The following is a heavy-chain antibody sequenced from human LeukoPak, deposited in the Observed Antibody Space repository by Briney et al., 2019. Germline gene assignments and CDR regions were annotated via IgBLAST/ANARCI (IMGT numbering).Heavy chain of an antibody. CDR3: GTGNLPLGLRTGRAGNKGWFDP. Sequence: SESLSVTCADHGGSFSGYYLSWVRQPPGKGLEWSGEINHGGSTNYNPYLKSRVTISVETTKKQLSLKLSSMTSADTAGYYCGTGNLPLGLRTGRAGNKGWFDPWGQGTLVTVSS. D-gene: IGHD1-14*01. V-gene: IGHV4-34*01. CDR2: INHGGST. J-gene: IGHJ5*02. CDR1: GGSFSGYY.